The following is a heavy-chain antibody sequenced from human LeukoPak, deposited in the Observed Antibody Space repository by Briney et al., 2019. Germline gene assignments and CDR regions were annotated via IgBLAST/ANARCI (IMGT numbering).Heavy chain of an antibody. CDR2: IYYSGST. CDR3: ARGVGFLEGKSWFDP. D-gene: IGHD3-3*01. CDR1: GGSISSGDYY. J-gene: IGHJ5*02. Sequence: SQTLSLTCTVSGGSISSGDYYWSWIRQPPGKGLEWIGYIYYSGSTYYNPSLKSRVTISVDTSKNQFSLKLSSVTAADTAVYYCARGVGFLEGKSWFDPWGQGTLVTVSS. V-gene: IGHV4-30-4*08.